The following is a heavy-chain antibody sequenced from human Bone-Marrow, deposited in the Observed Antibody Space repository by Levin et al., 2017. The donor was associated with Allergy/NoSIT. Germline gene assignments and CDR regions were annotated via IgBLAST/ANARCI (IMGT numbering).Heavy chain of an antibody. CDR2: ITTSGSPI. D-gene: IGHD1-26*01. V-gene: IGHV3-11*01. J-gene: IGHJ4*02. Sequence: PGGSLRLSCAASGFTFSDFYMSWIRQAPGKGLEWVSYITTSGSPIYYADSVKGRFTISRDNAENSLYLQMNSLRAEDTAVYFCARMKELYHPRNFWGQGTLVTVSS. CDR1: GFTFSDFY. CDR3: ARMKELYHPRNF.